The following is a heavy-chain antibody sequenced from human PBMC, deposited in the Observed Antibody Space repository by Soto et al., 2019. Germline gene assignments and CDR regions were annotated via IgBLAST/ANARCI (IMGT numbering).Heavy chain of an antibody. Sequence: GESLKIACKGSGYIFTSHWISWVRHMPGKCVDCVGRVDPMGAYSNCSPSFQGHFTISGGKAISASYVHCSILKASDTAMYYCERLNDDSSGYYPDYWGQGTLVTVSS. D-gene: IGHD3-22*01. CDR2: VDPMGAYS. CDR1: GYIFTSHW. CDR3: ERLNDDSSGYYPDY. J-gene: IGHJ4*02. V-gene: IGHV5-10-1*01.